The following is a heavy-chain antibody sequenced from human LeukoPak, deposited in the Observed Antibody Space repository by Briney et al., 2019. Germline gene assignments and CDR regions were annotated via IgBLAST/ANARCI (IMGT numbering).Heavy chain of an antibody. CDR2: INPNSGGT. J-gene: IGHJ4*02. D-gene: IGHD1-26*01. CDR1: SYTFTRYG. Sequence: ASVKVSCKASSYTFTRYGISWVRQAPGQGLEWMGWINPNSGGTNYAQKFQGRVTMTRDTSISTAYMELSRLRSDDTAVYYCARGLGGSYSDYWGQGTLVTVSS. CDR3: ARGLGGSYSDY. V-gene: IGHV1-2*02.